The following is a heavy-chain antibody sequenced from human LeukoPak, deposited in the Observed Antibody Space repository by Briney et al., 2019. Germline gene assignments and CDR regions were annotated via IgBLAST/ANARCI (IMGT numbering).Heavy chain of an antibody. CDR3: ARASCGGGTCYDSRGWFDP. J-gene: IGHJ5*02. CDR2: IYTTGAGST. V-gene: IGHV4-38-2*02. CDR1: GFSITSGYF. D-gene: IGHD2-15*01. Sequence: SETLSHTCSVSGFSITSGYFWGWIRQSPGKGLEWIGNIYTTGAGSTYYNPSVKSRVTLFSDKAKNQLSLKMNSVTAADTAVYYCARASCGGGTCYDSRGWFDPWGQGTLVTVSS.